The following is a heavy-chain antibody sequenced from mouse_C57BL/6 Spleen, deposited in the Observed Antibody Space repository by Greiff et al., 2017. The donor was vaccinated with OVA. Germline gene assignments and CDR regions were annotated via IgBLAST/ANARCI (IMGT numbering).Heavy chain of an antibody. CDR3: ARSGGSLYYAMDY. V-gene: IGHV1-69*01. CDR2: IDPSDSYT. J-gene: IGHJ4*01. CDR1: GYTFTSYW. Sequence: QVQLKQPGAELVMPGASVKLSCKASGYTFTSYWMHWVKQRPGQGLEWIGEIDPSDSYTNYNQKFKGKSTLTVDKSSSTAYMQLSSLTSEDSAVYYCARSGGSLYYAMDYWGQGTSVTVSS. D-gene: IGHD1-1*01.